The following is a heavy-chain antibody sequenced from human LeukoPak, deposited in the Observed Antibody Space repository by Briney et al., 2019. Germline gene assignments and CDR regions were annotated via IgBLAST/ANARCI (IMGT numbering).Heavy chain of an antibody. CDR1: GDSISSSSYY. Sequence: SETLSLTCTVSGDSISSSSYYWGWLRQPPGKGLEWIGSIYSSGSTYYNPSLKRRVTISVDTSKNQFSLILSSVTAADTAVYYCARLPYSSSWYGIYYFDYWGQGTLVTVSS. J-gene: IGHJ4*02. CDR3: ARLPYSSSWYGIYYFDY. D-gene: IGHD6-13*01. V-gene: IGHV4-39*01. CDR2: IYSSGST.